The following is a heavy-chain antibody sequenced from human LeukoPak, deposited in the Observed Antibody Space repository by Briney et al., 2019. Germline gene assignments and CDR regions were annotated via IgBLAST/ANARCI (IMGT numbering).Heavy chain of an antibody. CDR1: GGSISSGSYY. V-gene: IGHV4-61*02. CDR2: IYTSGST. D-gene: IGHD6-19*01. CDR3: ARDFRAVAGVCYYYGMDV. J-gene: IGHJ6*02. Sequence: SETLSLTCTVSGGSISSGSYYWSWIRQPAGKGLEWIGRIYTSGSTNYNPSLKSRVTISVDTSKNQFSLKLSSVTAADTAVYYCARDFRAVAGVCYYYGMDVWGQGTTVTVSS.